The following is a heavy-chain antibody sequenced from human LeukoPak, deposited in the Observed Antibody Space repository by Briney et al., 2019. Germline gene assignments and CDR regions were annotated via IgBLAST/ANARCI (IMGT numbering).Heavy chain of an antibody. J-gene: IGHJ4*02. CDR2: FDPEDGET. D-gene: IGHD6-6*01. Sequence: ASVKVSCKVSGYTLTELSMHWVRQAPGKGLGWMGGFDPEDGETIYAQKFQGRVTMTEDTSTDTAYMELSSLRSEDTAVYYCATGPPRIAARRGIYFDYWGQGTLVTVSS. V-gene: IGHV1-24*01. CDR1: GYTLTELS. CDR3: ATGPPRIAARRGIYFDY.